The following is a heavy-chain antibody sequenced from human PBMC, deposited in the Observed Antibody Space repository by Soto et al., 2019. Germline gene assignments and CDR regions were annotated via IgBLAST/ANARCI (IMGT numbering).Heavy chain of an antibody. CDR2: IWYDGSNK. CDR3: ARGSYSVAYGMGV. CDR1: GFSFNSYG. Sequence: QVQLVESGGGVVQPGRSLRLSCAASGFSFNSYGMHWVRQAPGKGLEWVAVIWYDGSNKYYADSVKGRLTISRDNSKNTLYLQMNSLRAEDTAVYYCARGSYSVAYGMGVWGQGTTVTVPS. J-gene: IGHJ6*02. D-gene: IGHD1-26*01. V-gene: IGHV3-33*01.